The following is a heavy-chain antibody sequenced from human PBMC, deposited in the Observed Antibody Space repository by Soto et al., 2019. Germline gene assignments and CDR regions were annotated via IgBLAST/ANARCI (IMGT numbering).Heavy chain of an antibody. V-gene: IGHV3-21*01. J-gene: IGHJ4*02. CDR3: ARDRCSGGACYSFDY. Sequence: EVQLVESGGGLVKPGGSLRLSCAASGFAFGSNSMNWVRQAPGKGLEWVSSISRSSSHIYYADSVRGRFTISRDNAKNAMYLQMTSLRGEDTAVYYCARDRCSGGACYSFDYWGQGTLVTVSS. CDR2: ISRSSSHI. D-gene: IGHD2-15*01. CDR1: GFAFGSNS.